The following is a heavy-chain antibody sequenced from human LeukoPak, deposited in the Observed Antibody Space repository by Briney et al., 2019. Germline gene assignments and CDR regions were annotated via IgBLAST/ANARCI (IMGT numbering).Heavy chain of an antibody. CDR3: AKDVVSAWESVTTYYFDY. CDR1: GFTSSKYG. V-gene: IGHV3-23*01. D-gene: IGHD4-17*01. J-gene: IGHJ4*02. CDR2: ISGGGGCS. Sequence: GGSLRLSCAGNGFTSSKYGMSWVRQAPGKGLGWVSSISGGGGCSYYADSVKGRFTISRDNSKNTMYLQMNSLRAEDTAVYYCAKDVVSAWESVTTYYFDYWGQGTLVTVSS.